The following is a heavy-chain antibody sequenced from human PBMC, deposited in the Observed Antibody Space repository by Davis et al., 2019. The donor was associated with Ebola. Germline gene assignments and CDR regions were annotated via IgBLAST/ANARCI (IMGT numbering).Heavy chain of an antibody. CDR3: TRGPTGVIDY. D-gene: IGHD3-10*01. Sequence: ASVKVSCKTSGYTFTYYDINWVRQATGQGLELMGWINPNSGNTGYVQKFQGRVTMTRDTSIDTAYLELNNLRSDDTAVYYCTRGPTGVIDYWGQGSLVTVSS. CDR1: GYTFTYYD. CDR2: INPNSGNT. V-gene: IGHV1-8*01. J-gene: IGHJ4*02.